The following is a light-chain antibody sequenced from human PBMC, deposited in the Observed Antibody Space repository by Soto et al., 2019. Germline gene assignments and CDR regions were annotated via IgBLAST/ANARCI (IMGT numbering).Light chain of an antibody. V-gene: IGKV1-12*01. CDR3: QQANSFPFT. CDR1: QGISSW. J-gene: IGKJ3*01. Sequence: DIQMTQSPSSVSASVGDRVTITCRASQGISSWLAWYQQKPGQAPHLLIYAASSVQSAVRSRFSGSGSGTDFTLTISALQPDDFAPDDCQQANSFPFTFGPGTKVYGK. CDR2: AAS.